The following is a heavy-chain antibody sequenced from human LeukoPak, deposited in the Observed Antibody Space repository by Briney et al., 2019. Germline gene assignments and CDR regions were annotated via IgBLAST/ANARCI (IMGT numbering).Heavy chain of an antibody. D-gene: IGHD3-10*01. Sequence: GASVKVSCKASGYTFTGYYMHWVRQAPGQGLEWMGWINPNSGGTNYAQKFQGRVTMTRDTSISTAHMELSRLRSDDTAVYYCARGGEGSGSIYFDYWGQGTLVTVSS. CDR1: GYTFTGYY. V-gene: IGHV1-2*02. CDR2: INPNSGGT. CDR3: ARGGEGSGSIYFDY. J-gene: IGHJ4*02.